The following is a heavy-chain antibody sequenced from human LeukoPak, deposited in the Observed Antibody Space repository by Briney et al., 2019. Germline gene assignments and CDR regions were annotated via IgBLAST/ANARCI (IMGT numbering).Heavy chain of an antibody. Sequence: ASVKVSCKASGYTFTSYGISWVRQAPGQGLEWMGWISAYNGNTNYAQKLQGRVTMTTDTSTDTAYMELSSLRSEDTAVYYCATDRIMITFGGVIVEQTDYWGQGTLVTVSS. J-gene: IGHJ4*02. CDR2: ISAYNGNT. CDR3: ATDRIMITFGGVIVEQTDY. V-gene: IGHV1-18*01. CDR1: GYTFTSYG. D-gene: IGHD3-16*02.